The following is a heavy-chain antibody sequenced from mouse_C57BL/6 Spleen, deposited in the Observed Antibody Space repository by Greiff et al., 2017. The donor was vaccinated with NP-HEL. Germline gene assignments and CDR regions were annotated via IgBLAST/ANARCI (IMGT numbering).Heavy chain of an antibody. D-gene: IGHD2-4*01. V-gene: IGHV1-69*01. Sequence: QVQLQQSGAELVMPGASVKLSCKASGYTFTSYWMHWVKQRPGQGLEWIGEIDPSDSYTNYNQKFKGKSTLTVDKSSSTAYMQLSSLTSEDSAVYYCARPGDYHYFDYWGQGTTLTVSS. CDR3: ARPGDYHYFDY. CDR1: GYTFTSYW. CDR2: IDPSDSYT. J-gene: IGHJ2*01.